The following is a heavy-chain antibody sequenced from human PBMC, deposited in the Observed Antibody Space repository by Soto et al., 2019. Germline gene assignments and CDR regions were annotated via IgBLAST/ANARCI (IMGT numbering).Heavy chain of an antibody. D-gene: IGHD5-12*01. CDR2: IWYDGSNK. CDR3: ARDLTLGGYDPLYYFDY. V-gene: IGHV3-33*01. CDR1: GFTFSSYG. J-gene: IGHJ4*02. Sequence: GGSLRLSCAASGFTFSSYGMHWVRQAPGKGLEWVAVIWYDGSNKYYADSMKGRFTISRDNSKNTLYLQMNSMRAEDTAVYYCARDLTLGGYDPLYYFDYWGQGTLVTVSS.